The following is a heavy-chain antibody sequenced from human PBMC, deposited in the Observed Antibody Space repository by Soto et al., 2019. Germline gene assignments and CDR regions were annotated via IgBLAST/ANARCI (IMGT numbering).Heavy chain of an antibody. CDR2: IIPIFATA. CDR1: GVTFSRYA. CDR3: TSNQQPYTSFGVVITYYFDY. D-gene: IGHD3-3*01. J-gene: IGHJ4*02. Sequence: RAAVKVSCEASGVTFSRYAISWVRQAPGQVLEWIGGIIPIFATANYAQKFQGRVTITADESTSTAYMELSSLRSEDTAVYYCTSNQQPYTSFGVVITYYFDYWGQGTLVTVSS. V-gene: IGHV1-69*13.